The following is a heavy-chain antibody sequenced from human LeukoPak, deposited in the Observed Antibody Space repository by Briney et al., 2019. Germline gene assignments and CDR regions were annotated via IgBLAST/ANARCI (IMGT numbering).Heavy chain of an antibody. CDR2: IYYSGST. J-gene: IGHJ5*02. D-gene: IGHD2-2*01. CDR3: ARRGYCSSTSCYEYWFDP. CDR1: GGSISSYY. V-gene: IGHV4-39*01. Sequence: SETLSLTCTVSGGSISSYYWSWIRQPPGKGLEWIGIIYYSGSTYYNPSLKSRLTISVDTSKNQFSLKLSSVTATDTAVYYCARRGYCSSTSCYEYWFDPWGQGTLVTVSS.